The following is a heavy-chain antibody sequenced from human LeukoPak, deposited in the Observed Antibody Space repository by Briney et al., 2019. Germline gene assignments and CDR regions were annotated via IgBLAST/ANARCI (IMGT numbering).Heavy chain of an antibody. D-gene: IGHD2-2*01. J-gene: IGHJ5*02. CDR1: GFTFSSYA. Sequence: PGGSLRLSCAASGFTFSSYAMHWVRQAPGKGLEWVAVISYDGSNKYHADSVKGRFTISRDNSKNTLYLQMNSLRAEDTAVYYCARSRFGYQLLSTLFDPWGQGTLVTVSS. V-gene: IGHV3-30*04. CDR3: ARSRFGYQLLSTLFDP. CDR2: ISYDGSNK.